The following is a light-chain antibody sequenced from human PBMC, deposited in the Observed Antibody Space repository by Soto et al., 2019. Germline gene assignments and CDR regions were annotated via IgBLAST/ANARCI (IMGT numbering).Light chain of an antibody. CDR1: QGMGSY. Sequence: DTQLTQSPSFLSASVGDRVSITCRASQGMGSYLAWYQPTPAKAPHLPIHAATTVQRGVPSRFSGSGSGTDFTLTISSLQPEDFATYYCHQLNNYPLTVGGWTKA. CDR2: AAT. V-gene: IGKV1-9*01. J-gene: IGKJ4*01. CDR3: HQLNNYPLT.